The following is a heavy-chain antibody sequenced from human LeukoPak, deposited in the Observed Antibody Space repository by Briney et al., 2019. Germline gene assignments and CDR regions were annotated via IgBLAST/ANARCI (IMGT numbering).Heavy chain of an antibody. D-gene: IGHD3-10*01. CDR2: ISGNGGST. CDR1: GFTFSSYA. Sequence: GGSLRLSCAASGFTFSSYAMSWVRQAPGKGLEWVSAISGNGGSTYYADSVKGRFTISRDNSKNTLYLQMNSLRAEDTAVYYCAKDKLLWFGEYIDYWGQGTLVTVSS. J-gene: IGHJ4*02. V-gene: IGHV3-23*01. CDR3: AKDKLLWFGEYIDY.